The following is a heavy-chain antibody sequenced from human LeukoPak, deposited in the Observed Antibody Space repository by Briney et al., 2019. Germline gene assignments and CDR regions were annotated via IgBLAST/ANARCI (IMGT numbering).Heavy chain of an antibody. CDR3: AKAPANYVDTAMGTFDY. J-gene: IGHJ4*02. CDR1: GFTFSSYA. V-gene: IGHV3-23*01. D-gene: IGHD5-18*01. CDR2: ISGSGVST. Sequence: SGGSLRLSCAASGFTFSSYAMSWVRQAPGRGLEWVSAISGSGVSTYYADSVKGRFTISRDIFKNTLYLQMNSLRAEDTAVYYCAKAPANYVDTAMGTFDYWGQGTLVTVSS.